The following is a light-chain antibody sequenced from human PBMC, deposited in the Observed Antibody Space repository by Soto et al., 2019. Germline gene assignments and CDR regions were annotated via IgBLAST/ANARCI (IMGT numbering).Light chain of an antibody. V-gene: IGKV3-15*01. CDR2: GAS. CDR3: QQANSFPLT. CDR1: QSVRSN. J-gene: IGKJ4*01. Sequence: EIVMTQSPATLSVSLGERATLSCRASQSVRSNLAWYQQKPGQAPRLLIYGASTRATGIPARFSGSGSGTEFTLTISSLQPEDFATYYCQQANSFPLTFGGGTKVDIK.